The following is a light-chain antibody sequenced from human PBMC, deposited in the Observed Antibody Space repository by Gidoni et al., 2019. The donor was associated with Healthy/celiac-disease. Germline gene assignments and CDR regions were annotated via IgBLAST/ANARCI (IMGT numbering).Light chain of an antibody. CDR3: QQYNNWPQYT. CDR2: GAS. J-gene: IGKJ2*01. V-gene: IGKV3-15*01. CDR1: QSVSSN. Sequence: EIVMTQSPATLSVSPGERATLSCRASQSVSSNLALYQQKPGQAPRLLIYGASTRATGIPARFSGSGSGTEFTLTISSLQSEDFAVDYCQQYNNWPQYTFGQGTKLEIK.